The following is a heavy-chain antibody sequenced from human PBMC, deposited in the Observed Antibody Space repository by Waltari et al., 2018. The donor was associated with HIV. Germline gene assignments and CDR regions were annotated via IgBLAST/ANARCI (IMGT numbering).Heavy chain of an antibody. Sequence: EVQLVESGGGLVQPGGTLVLSCSVTGFSVTTYSLYWVRQRPGKGLELISYISGSTNTKYYAESVKGRFTVSRDNAKNSAFLDMSALRDDDTAIYYCARDKLGDSAPVWGQGTTVAVSS. J-gene: IGHJ6*02. V-gene: IGHV3-48*02. D-gene: IGHD1-26*01. CDR2: ISGSTNTK. CDR1: GFSVTTYS. CDR3: ARDKLGDSAPV.